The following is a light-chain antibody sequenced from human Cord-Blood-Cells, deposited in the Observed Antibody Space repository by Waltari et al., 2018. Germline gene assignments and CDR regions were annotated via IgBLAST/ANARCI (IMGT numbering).Light chain of an antibody. Sequence: DIVMTQSPDSLAVSLGERATINCKSSQRVLYSSNNKNYLAWYQQKPGQPPKLLIYCAYTRESGVPDRFSGSGSGTDFTLTISSLQAEDVAVYYCQQYYSTPFTFGPGTKVDIK. V-gene: IGKV4-1*01. CDR3: QQYYSTPFT. CDR1: QRVLYSSNNKNY. CDR2: CAY. J-gene: IGKJ3*01.